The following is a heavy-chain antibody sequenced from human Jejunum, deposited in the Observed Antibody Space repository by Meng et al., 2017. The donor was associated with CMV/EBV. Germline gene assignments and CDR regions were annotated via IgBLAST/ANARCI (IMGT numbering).Heavy chain of an antibody. CDR2: IRSKGYGGTT. J-gene: IGHJ2*01. CDR3: TRGLPATIAWYFDL. Sequence: FTFGDDAMSWVRQARGKGLEWVGFIRSKGYGGTTENAASVKGRFTISRDDSKSIAYLQMNSLKTEDTAVYYCTRGLPATIAWYFDLWGRGTLVTVSS. CDR1: FTFGDDA. V-gene: IGHV3-49*04. D-gene: IGHD2-2*02.